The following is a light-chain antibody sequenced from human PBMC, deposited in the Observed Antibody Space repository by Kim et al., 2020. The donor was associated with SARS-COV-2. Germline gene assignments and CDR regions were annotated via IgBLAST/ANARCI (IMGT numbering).Light chain of an antibody. CDR2: DVS. Sequence: GQSLTISCTGTSSDVGVYKYVSWYHQHPGKAPKLIIYDVSARPSGVSNRFSGSKSGNTASLTISGLEAEDEADYYCSSYTSSTLVVFGAGTQLTVL. CDR3: SSYTSSTLVV. J-gene: IGLJ3*02. CDR1: SSDVGVYKY. V-gene: IGLV2-14*04.